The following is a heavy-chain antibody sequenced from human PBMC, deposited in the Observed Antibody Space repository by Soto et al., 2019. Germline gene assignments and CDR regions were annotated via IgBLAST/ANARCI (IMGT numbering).Heavy chain of an antibody. CDR3: AKSGLIAVAGHFDY. D-gene: IGHD6-19*01. Sequence: GGSLRLSCAASGFTFSSYAMSWVRQAPGKGLEWVSAISGGGGSTYYADSVKGRFTISGDNSKNTLYLQMNSLRAEDTAVYYCAKSGLIAVAGHFDYWGQGTLVTVSS. J-gene: IGHJ4*02. CDR2: ISGGGGST. CDR1: GFTFSSYA. V-gene: IGHV3-23*01.